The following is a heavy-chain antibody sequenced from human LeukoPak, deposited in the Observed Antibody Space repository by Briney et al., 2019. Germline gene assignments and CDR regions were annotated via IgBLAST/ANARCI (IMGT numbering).Heavy chain of an antibody. Sequence: GGSLRLSCAASGFIFSSYRMNWVRQAPGKGLEWVSYISSSSSTIYYADSVKGRFTISRDNAQNSLYLQMNSLRAEDSAVYYCARLVAAGEEIDYWGQGTLVTVSA. CDR2: ISSSSSTI. V-gene: IGHV3-48*04. CDR3: ARLVAAGEEIDY. CDR1: GFIFSSYR. J-gene: IGHJ4*02. D-gene: IGHD1-26*01.